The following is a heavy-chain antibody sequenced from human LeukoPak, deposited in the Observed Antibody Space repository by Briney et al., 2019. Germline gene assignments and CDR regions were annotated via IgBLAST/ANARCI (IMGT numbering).Heavy chain of an antibody. CDR1: GFTFSSYG. CDR2: ISYDGSNK. CDR3: AKDGGGAVARFDY. D-gene: IGHD6-19*01. Sequence: PGGSLRLSCAASGFTFSSYGMHWVRQAPGKGLEWVAVISYDGSNKYYADSVKGRLTISRDNSKNTLYLQMNSLRAEDTAVYYCAKDGGGAVARFDYWGQGTLVTVSS. J-gene: IGHJ4*02. V-gene: IGHV3-30*18.